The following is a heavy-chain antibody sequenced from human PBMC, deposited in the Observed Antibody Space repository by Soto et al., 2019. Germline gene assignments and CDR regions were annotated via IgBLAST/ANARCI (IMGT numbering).Heavy chain of an antibody. V-gene: IGHV3-21*01. J-gene: IGHJ4*02. D-gene: IGHD4-4*01. CDR2: ISSRGSYK. CDR1: GFIFSTYS. CDR3: AREGFSNYNNYYFDY. Sequence: EVQLVESGGGLVKPGGSLRLSCVASGFIFSTYSMNWVRQAPGKGLEWVSSISSRGSYKHYADSVKGRFTISRDNAKTSLYLQMNSLRAEDTAVYYCAREGFSNYNNYYFDYWGQGTLVTVSS.